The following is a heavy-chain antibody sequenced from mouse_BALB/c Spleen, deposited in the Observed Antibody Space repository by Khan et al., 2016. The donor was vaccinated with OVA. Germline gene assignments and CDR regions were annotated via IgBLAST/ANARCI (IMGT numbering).Heavy chain of an antibody. CDR3: TRRNWDVAWFAY. J-gene: IGHJ3*01. V-gene: IGHV1-5*01. CDR1: GYTFTSYW. D-gene: IGHD4-1*01. CDR2: IYPGNTDT. Sequence: VQLKQSGTVLARPGASVKMSCKASGYTFTSYWMHWVKQRPGQGLEWIGDIYPGNTDTHYNQKFKGKAKLTAVTSTSTAYMELYSLTNEDSTVYYWTRRNWDVAWFAYWGQGNLVTVSA.